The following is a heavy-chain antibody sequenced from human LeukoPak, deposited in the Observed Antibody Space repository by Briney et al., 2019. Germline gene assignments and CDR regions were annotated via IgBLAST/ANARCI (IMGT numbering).Heavy chain of an antibody. J-gene: IGHJ4*02. CDR3: ARSTAMVPLDY. Sequence: SETLSLTCTVSGGSISSYYWSWIRQPAGKGLEGIGRIYTSGSTNYNPSLKSRVTISVDKSKSQFSLKLSSVTAADTAVYYCARSTAMVPLDYWGQGTLVTVSS. CDR2: IYTSGST. CDR1: GGSISSYY. D-gene: IGHD5-18*01. V-gene: IGHV4-4*07.